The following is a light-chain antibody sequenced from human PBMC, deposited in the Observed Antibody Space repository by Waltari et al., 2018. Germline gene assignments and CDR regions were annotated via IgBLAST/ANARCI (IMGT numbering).Light chain of an antibody. J-gene: IGLJ2*01. CDR3: SSYISSDTLEL. Sequence: HSALTQPASVSGSPGQSNTISCTGTSSDVGGYNFVSWYQQHPGKAPKLMIYDVSNRPSGVSNRFSGSKSGNTASLTISGLQAEDEADYYCSSYISSDTLELFGGGTSLTVL. V-gene: IGLV2-14*03. CDR1: SSDVGGYNF. CDR2: DVS.